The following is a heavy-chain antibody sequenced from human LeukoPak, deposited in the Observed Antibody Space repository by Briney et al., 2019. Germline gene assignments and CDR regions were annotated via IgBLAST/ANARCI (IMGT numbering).Heavy chain of an antibody. CDR2: ISWSSGII. V-gene: IGHV3-9*01. J-gene: IGHJ3*02. CDR1: GFTFSDHA. CDR3: AKDTGRPTDAITMEDNAFDI. D-gene: IGHD3-3*01. Sequence: SLRLSCRGSGFTFSDHAMAWVRQAPGKGLEWVSGISWSSGIIGYADSVKGRFTISRDNAKNSLYLQMDSLRAEDTALYYCAKDTGRPTDAITMEDNAFDIWGQGTMVTVSS.